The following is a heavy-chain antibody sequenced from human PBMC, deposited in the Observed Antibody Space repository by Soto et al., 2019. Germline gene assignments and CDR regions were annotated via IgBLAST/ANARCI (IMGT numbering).Heavy chain of an antibody. CDR1: GGTFSSYT. Sequence: QVQLVQSGAEVKKPGSSVKVSCKASGGTFSSYTISWVRQAPRQGLEWMGRIIPILGIANYAQKFQGRVTITADKSTSTAYMELSSLRSEDTAVYYCAREGYCSGGSCYGGWFDPWGQGTLVTVSS. CDR2: IIPILGIA. D-gene: IGHD2-15*01. J-gene: IGHJ5*02. CDR3: AREGYCSGGSCYGGWFDP. V-gene: IGHV1-69*08.